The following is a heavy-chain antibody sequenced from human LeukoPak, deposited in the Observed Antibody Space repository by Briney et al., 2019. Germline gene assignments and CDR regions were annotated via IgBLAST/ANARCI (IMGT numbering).Heavy chain of an antibody. Sequence: GRSLRLSCTASGFSFGVYAVSWFRQAPGKGLEWVGFIRGKVYGGTTEYAASVKGRFTISRDDSKSIAYLQLNSLESEDTAVYYCVRYSGDADYWGQGTLVTVSS. V-gene: IGHV3-49*03. CDR2: IRGKVYGGTT. D-gene: IGHD5-12*01. CDR3: VRYSGDADY. J-gene: IGHJ4*02. CDR1: GFSFGVYA.